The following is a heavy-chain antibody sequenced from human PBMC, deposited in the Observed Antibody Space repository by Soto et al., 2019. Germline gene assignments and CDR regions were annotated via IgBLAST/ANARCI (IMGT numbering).Heavy chain of an antibody. J-gene: IGHJ6*02. CDR2: ISAYNDIR. D-gene: IGHD3-22*01. CDR3: ARDRDYYYDNSDNYHYRSVMDF. V-gene: IGHV1-18*04. CDR1: GSSFTNDA. Sequence: ASVTLSRNASGSSFTNDAISWGRQTHRQGLEWMGWISAYNDIRNYSHNVQGRVTMTTDTATSTAYMEMRSLRSDDTAVYYCARDRDYYYDNSDNYHYRSVMDFLVQGTMVIGSS.